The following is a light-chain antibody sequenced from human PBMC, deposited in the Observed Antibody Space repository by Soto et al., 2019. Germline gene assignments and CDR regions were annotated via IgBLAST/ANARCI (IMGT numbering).Light chain of an antibody. V-gene: IGKV4-1*01. CDR3: QQYYSAPYT. J-gene: IGKJ2*01. CDR2: WAS. Sequence: DIVMTQSPDSLAVSLDERATINCKSSQSLLHSSNNKNIIAWYQQKPGQPPKLLIYWASTRESGVPDRFSGSGSGTDFALTISSLQAEDVAVYYCQQYYSAPYTFGQGTKLEIK. CDR1: QSLLHSSNNKNI.